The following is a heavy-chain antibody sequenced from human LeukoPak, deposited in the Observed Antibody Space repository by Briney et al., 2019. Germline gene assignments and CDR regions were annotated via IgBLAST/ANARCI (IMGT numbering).Heavy chain of an antibody. J-gene: IGHJ4*02. V-gene: IGHV4-39*01. CDR3: ARRLGGHFDY. CDR2: IYYSGST. Sequence: SETLSLTCTVSGGSISSSSYYWGWIRQPPGKGLEWIGSIYYSGSTYYNPSLKSRVTISVDTSKNQFSLKLSSVTAADTAVYYCARRLGGHFDYWGQGTLVTVSS. CDR1: GGSISSSSYY.